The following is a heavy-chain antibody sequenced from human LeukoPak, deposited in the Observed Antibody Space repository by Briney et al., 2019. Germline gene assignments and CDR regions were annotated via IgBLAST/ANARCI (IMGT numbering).Heavy chain of an antibody. V-gene: IGHV3-30*02. J-gene: IGHJ5*02. CDR2: IRYDGSNK. CDR3: AKDPYYYDSKGFDP. D-gene: IGHD3-22*01. CDR1: GFTFSSYG. Sequence: PGGSLRLSCAASGFTFSSYGMHWVRQAPGKGLEWVAFIRYDGSNKYYADSVKGRSTISRDNSKNTLYLQMNSLRAEDTALYYCAKDPYYYDSKGFDPWGQGTLVTVSS.